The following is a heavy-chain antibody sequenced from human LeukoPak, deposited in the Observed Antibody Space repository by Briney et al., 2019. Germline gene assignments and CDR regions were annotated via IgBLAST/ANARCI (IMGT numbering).Heavy chain of an antibody. J-gene: IGHJ1*01. CDR3: ARGSPRDIVVVVAAAEYFQH. V-gene: IGHV3-33*01. D-gene: IGHD2-15*01. CDR1: GFTFSSYA. Sequence: GGSLRLSCAASGFTFSSYAMHWVRQAPGKGLEWVAVIWYDGSNKYYADSVKGRFTISRDNSKNTLYLQMNSLRAEDTAVYYCARGSPRDIVVVVAAAEYFQHWGQGTLVTVSS. CDR2: IWYDGSNK.